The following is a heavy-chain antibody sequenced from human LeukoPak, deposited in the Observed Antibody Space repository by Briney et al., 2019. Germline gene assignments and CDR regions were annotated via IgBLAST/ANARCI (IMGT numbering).Heavy chain of an antibody. V-gene: IGHV3-7*03. Sequence: GGSLRLSCAASGFTFSSYWMNWARQAPGKGLEWVASISHNGNVNYYVDSVKGRFTISRDNAKNSLYLQMSNLRAEDTAVYFCARGGVDVWGQGATVTVSS. J-gene: IGHJ6*02. CDR1: GFTFSSYW. CDR3: ARGGVDV. CDR2: ISHNGNVN.